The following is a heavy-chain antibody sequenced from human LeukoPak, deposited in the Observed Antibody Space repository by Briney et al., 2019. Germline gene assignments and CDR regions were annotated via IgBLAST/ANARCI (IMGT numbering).Heavy chain of an antibody. V-gene: IGHV3-30-3*01. CDR3: ARHGNWVFDF. CDR1: GFTFSSYA. D-gene: IGHD7-27*01. Sequence: GRSLRLSCAASGFTFSSYAMHWVRQAPGKGLEWVAVISYDGSNKYYADSVKGRFTISRDNSKNTLYLQMNSLRAEDTAVYFCARHGNWVFDFWGQGTMVTVSS. J-gene: IGHJ3*01. CDR2: ISYDGSNK.